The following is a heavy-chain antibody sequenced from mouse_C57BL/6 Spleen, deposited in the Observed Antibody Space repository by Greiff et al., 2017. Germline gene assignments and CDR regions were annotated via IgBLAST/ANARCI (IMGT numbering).Heavy chain of an antibody. D-gene: IGHD1-1*01. CDR2: IRNKANNHAT. CDR1: GFTFSDAW. V-gene: IGHV6-6*01. CDR3: TRGYYGSSSLYYAMDY. J-gene: IGHJ4*01. Sequence: EVMLVESGGGLVQPGGSMKLSCAASGFTFSDAWMDWVRQSPEKGLEWVAEIRNKANNHATYYAESVKGRFTISRDDSKSSVYLQMNSLRAEDTGIYYCTRGYYGSSSLYYAMDYWGQGTSVTVSS.